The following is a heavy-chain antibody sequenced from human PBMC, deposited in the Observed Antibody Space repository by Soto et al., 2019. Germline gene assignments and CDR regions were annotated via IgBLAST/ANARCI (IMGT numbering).Heavy chain of an antibody. Sequence: VQLLESGGGLVQPGGSLRLSCAASGFSFSSYAMVWVRQAPGKWLEWVSVISARGGSSYFADSVKGRFTISRDNSKNVLSLEMNSLRADDTAIYFCAKGSIEYSAAVDNWGQGTLVLVSS. J-gene: IGHJ4*02. D-gene: IGHD5-12*01. V-gene: IGHV3-23*01. CDR1: GFSFSSYA. CDR3: AKGSIEYSAAVDN. CDR2: ISARGGSS.